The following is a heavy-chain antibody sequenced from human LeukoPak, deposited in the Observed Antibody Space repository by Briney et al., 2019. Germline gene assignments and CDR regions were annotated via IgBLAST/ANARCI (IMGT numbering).Heavy chain of an antibody. CDR2: IYSGGST. D-gene: IGHD3-22*01. J-gene: IGHJ4*02. V-gene: IGHV3-66*01. CDR3: ARDEYYYDSSGYFQFDY. CDR1: RFTVSSNY. Sequence: GGSLRLSCAASRFTVSSNYMSWVRQAPGKGLEWVSVIYSGGSTYYADSVKGRFTISRDNSKNTLYLQMNSLRAEDTAVYYCARDEYYYDSSGYFQFDYWGQGTLVTVSS.